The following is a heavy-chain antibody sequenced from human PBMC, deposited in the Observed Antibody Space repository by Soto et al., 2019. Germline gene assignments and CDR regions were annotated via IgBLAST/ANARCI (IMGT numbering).Heavy chain of an antibody. CDR2: IYYSGNT. J-gene: IGHJ4*02. CDR3: ARVAYYDFWSERKYYLDY. V-gene: IGHV4-31*03. CDR1: GGSISSGNYY. D-gene: IGHD3-3*01. Sequence: PSETLSLTCTVSGGSISSGNYYWSWIRQHPGKGLEWIGYIYYSGNTYYNPSLKSRVTISVDTSKNQFSLKLSSVTAADTAVYYCARVAYYDFWSERKYYLDYWGQGTLVTVSS.